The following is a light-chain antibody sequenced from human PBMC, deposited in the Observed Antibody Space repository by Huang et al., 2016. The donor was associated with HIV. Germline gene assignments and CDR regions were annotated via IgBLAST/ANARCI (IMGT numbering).Light chain of an antibody. J-gene: IGKJ5*01. V-gene: IGKV2-28*01. Sequence: DIVMTQSPVSLSVSPGEPASISCRSSQSLLHSDGYNYVDWYVQKPGQSPQVLVYLGSVRASGVPDRFSGSGSGTDFTLMISRVESEDVGIYHCMQALQTLITFGQGTRLEMK. CDR3: MQALQTLIT. CDR1: QSLLHSDGYNY. CDR2: LGS.